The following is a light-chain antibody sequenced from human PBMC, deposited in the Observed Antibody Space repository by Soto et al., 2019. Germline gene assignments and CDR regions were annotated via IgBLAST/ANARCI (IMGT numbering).Light chain of an antibody. CDR1: QSISSY. Sequence: DIQMTQSPSSLSASVGDRVTITCRASQSISSYLNWYQQKPGKAPKLLIYAASSLQSGVPSRFSGSGSGTDFTLTISSLRAEDLATYYCQQSYSTPWTFGQGTKVEIK. V-gene: IGKV1-39*01. J-gene: IGKJ1*01. CDR3: QQSYSTPWT. CDR2: AAS.